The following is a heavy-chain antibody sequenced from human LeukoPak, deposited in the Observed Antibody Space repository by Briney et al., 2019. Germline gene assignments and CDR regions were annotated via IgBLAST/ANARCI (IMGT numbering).Heavy chain of an antibody. V-gene: IGHV3-74*01. CDR1: GFTFSGHW. CDR3: ARSDWFDP. CDR2: SKSDGSST. Sequence: GGSLRLSCAASGFTFSGHWMHWVRQVPGKGLVWVSRSKSDGSSTSHADSVKGRFTISRDNAKNTLYLQMNSLRVEDTAVYYCARSDWFDPWGQGTLVIVSS. J-gene: IGHJ5*02.